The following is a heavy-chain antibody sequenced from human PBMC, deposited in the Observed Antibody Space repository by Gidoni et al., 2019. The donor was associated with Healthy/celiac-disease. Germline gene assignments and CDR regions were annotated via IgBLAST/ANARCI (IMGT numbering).Heavy chain of an antibody. D-gene: IGHD3-22*01. CDR2: VSSSGSTI. CDR1: RFTLSSYE. V-gene: IGHV3-48*03. J-gene: IGHJ4*02. Sequence: EVQLVAPGGGLVQPGGSLRLFCAASRFTLSSYEMNWVRQAPGKGLEWVSYVSSSGSTIYYADSVKGRFTISRDNAKNSLYLQMNSLRAEDTAVYYCARDKWSSGYLKYYFDYWGQGTLVTVSS. CDR3: ARDKWSSGYLKYYFDY.